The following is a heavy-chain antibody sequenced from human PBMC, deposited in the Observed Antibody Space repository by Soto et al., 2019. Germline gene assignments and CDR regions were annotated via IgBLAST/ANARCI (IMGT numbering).Heavy chain of an antibody. CDR2: ITPISGAA. CDR3: ARDMTRTVVPYFDF. CDR1: GGTFSNYV. J-gene: IGHJ4*02. D-gene: IGHD1-7*01. V-gene: IGHV1-69*06. Sequence: ASVKVSCKASGGTFSNYVVNWVRQAPGQGLEWMERITPISGAANYAQKFQGRVTITADKSTSTSYMELSSLRSEDTAVYYCARDMTRTVVPYFDFWGQGTLVTVSS.